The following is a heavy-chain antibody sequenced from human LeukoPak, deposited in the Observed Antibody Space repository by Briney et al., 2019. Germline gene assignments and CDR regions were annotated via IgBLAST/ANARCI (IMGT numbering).Heavy chain of an antibody. J-gene: IGHJ4*02. CDR2: IKQDGSEK. D-gene: IGHD6-13*01. CDR3: ARIRGIAAAGDY. Sequence: PGGSLRLSCAASGFTFSSYWMSWVRQPPGKGLEWVANIKQDGSEKCYVDSVKGRFTISRDNARNSLYLQMSSLTAEDTAVYYCARIRGIAAAGDYWGQGTLVTVSS. CDR1: GFTFSSYW. V-gene: IGHV3-7*04.